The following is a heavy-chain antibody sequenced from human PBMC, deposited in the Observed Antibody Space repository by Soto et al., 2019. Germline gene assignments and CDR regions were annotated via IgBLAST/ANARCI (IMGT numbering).Heavy chain of an antibody. CDR3: AGDPPPDYSRGCSPYDY. V-gene: IGHV1-2*04. J-gene: IGHJ4*02. Sequence: ASVKVSCKASGYTFTGYYMHWVRQAPGQGLEWMGWINPNSGGTNYAQKFQGWVTMTRDTSISTAYMELSRLRSDDTAVYYCAGDPPPDYSRGCSPYDYGGQGTLVTVSS. CDR2: INPNSGGT. CDR1: GYTFTGYY. D-gene: IGHD6-13*01.